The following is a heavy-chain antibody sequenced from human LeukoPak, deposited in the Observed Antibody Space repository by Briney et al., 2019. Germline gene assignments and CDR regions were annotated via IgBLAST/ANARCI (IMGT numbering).Heavy chain of an antibody. J-gene: IGHJ5*02. CDR1: GYSFTDYF. Sequence: ASVKVSCKASGYSFTDYFVHWVRQAPGQGLEWLGRINPNTGGTNSAQRFQGRVTLTRDTSISSAYMELSSLTFDDTALYYCARGQQWGDYNYFDPWGQGTLVTVSS. V-gene: IGHV1-2*06. D-gene: IGHD2-21*02. CDR2: INPNTGGT. CDR3: ARGQQWGDYNYFDP.